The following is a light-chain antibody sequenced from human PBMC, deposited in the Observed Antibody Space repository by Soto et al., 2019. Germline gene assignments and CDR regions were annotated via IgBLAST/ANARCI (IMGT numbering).Light chain of an antibody. V-gene: IGLV2-14*01. CDR1: SSDIGRYNY. CDR3: SSYISSSTYV. CDR2: DVS. J-gene: IGLJ1*01. Sequence: QSVLTQPASVSGSPGQSITISCIGTSSDIGRYNYVSWYQQYPGKAPKFMIYDVSNRPSGVSNRFSGSKSGNTASLTISGLQAEDEADYYCSSYISSSTYVFGTGTKV.